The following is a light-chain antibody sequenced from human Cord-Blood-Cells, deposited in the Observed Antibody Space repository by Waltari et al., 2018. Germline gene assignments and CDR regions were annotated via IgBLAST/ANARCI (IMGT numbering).Light chain of an antibody. CDR3: QQRSNWPRFT. J-gene: IGKJ3*01. Sequence: EIVLTQSPATLSLSPGQRATLSCSASQRVRSYLAWYQQKPGQAPRLLIYDASNRATCIPARFSGSGSGTDFTLTISSLEPEDFAVYYCQQRSNWPRFTFGPGTKVDIK. CDR1: QRVRSY. V-gene: IGKV3-11*01. CDR2: DAS.